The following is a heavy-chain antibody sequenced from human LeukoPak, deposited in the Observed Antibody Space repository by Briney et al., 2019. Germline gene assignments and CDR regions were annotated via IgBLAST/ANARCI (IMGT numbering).Heavy chain of an antibody. V-gene: IGHV4-34*01. CDR3: AKITTLDY. D-gene: IGHD1-1*01. J-gene: IGHJ4*02. CDR1: GGSFSGYY. Sequence: KPSETLSLTCAVYGGSFSGYYWSWIRQPPGKGLEWIGEINHSGSTNYNPSLKSRVTISVDTSKNQFSLRLNSVIAADTAIYYCAKITTLDYWGQGTLVTVSS. CDR2: INHSGST.